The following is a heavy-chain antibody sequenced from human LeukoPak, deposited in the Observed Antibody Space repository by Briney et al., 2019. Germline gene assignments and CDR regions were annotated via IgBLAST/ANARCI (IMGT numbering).Heavy chain of an antibody. CDR1: GFTFSNAW. V-gene: IGHV3-15*01. Sequence: GGSLRLSCAASGFTFSNAWMSWVRQAPGKGLEWVGRIKSKTDGGTTDYAAPVKGRFTISRDDSKNTLYLQMNSLKTEDTAVYYCTTSYYDFWSGYLNHFDYWGQGTLVTVS. D-gene: IGHD3-3*01. CDR3: TTSYYDFWSGYLNHFDY. CDR2: IKSKTDGGTT. J-gene: IGHJ4*02.